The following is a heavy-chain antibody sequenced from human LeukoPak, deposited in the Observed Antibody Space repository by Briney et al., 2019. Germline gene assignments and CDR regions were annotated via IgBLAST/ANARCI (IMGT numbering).Heavy chain of an antibody. J-gene: IGHJ4*02. CDR2: INPNSGGT. CDR1: GYTFTGYY. CDR3: ARGGGYCSSTSCSGTDY. V-gene: IGHV1-2*02. Sequence: ASVKVSCKASGYTFTGYYMHWVRQAPGQGLEWMGWINPNSGGTNYAQKFQGRVTMTRDTSISTAYMELSRLRPDDTAVYYCARGGGYCSSTSCSGTDYWGQGTLVTVSS. D-gene: IGHD2-2*01.